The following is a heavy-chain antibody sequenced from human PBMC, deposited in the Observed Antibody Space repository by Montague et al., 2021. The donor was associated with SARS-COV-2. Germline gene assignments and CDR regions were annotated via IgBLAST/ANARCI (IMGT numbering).Heavy chain of an antibody. V-gene: IGHV4-39*01. J-gene: IGHJ5*02. CDR1: GGSISSSSYY. D-gene: IGHD3-3*01. CDR2: IYYSGST. Sequence: SETLSLTCTVSGGSISSSSYYWGWIRQPPGKGLEWIGNIYYSGSTYYNPSLKSRVTISVDTSKNQFSLKLSSVTVADTAVYYCARQKMGSVTIFGVVMHDRWCDPGGQGTLVTVSS. CDR3: ARQKMGSVTIFGVVMHDRWCDP.